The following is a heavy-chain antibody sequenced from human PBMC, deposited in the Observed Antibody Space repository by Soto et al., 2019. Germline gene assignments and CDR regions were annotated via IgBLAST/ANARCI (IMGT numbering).Heavy chain of an antibody. Sequence: SAKVSCKASGGTFSSYAISWVRQAPGQGLEWMGGIIPIFGTANYAQKFQGRVTITADESTSTAYMELSSLRSEDTAVYYCARDQGYFRGYNWNRDAFDIWGQGTMVTVSS. CDR1: GGTFSSYA. CDR3: ARDQGYFRGYNWNRDAFDI. J-gene: IGHJ3*02. V-gene: IGHV1-69*13. D-gene: IGHD1-20*01. CDR2: IIPIFGTA.